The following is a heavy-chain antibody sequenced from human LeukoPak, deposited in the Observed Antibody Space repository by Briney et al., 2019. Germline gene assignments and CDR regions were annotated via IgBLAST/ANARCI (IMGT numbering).Heavy chain of an antibody. Sequence: PSETLSLTCAVYGGSFSGYYWSWIRQPPGKGLEWIGEINHSGSTNYNPSLTSRVTISVDTSKNQFSLKASSVPGADTAVYYGARGRIWIAAAGIFENWGQGTLVTVSS. CDR3: ARGRIWIAAAGIFEN. CDR2: INHSGST. CDR1: GGSFSGYY. V-gene: IGHV4-34*01. D-gene: IGHD6-13*01. J-gene: IGHJ4*02.